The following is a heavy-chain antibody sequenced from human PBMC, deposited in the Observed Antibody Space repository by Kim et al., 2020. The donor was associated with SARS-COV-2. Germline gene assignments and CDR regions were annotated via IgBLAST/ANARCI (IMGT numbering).Heavy chain of an antibody. D-gene: IGHD5-12*01. CDR3: ARDQEGWLRPGGYYFDY. J-gene: IGHJ4*02. CDR2: ISSSSSYI. Sequence: GGSLRLSCAASGFTFSSYSMNWVRQAPGKGLEWVSSISSSSSYIYYADSVKGRFTISRDNAKNSLYLQMNSLRAEDTAVYYCARDQEGWLRPGGYYFDYWGQGTLVTVSS. CDR1: GFTFSSYS. V-gene: IGHV3-21*01.